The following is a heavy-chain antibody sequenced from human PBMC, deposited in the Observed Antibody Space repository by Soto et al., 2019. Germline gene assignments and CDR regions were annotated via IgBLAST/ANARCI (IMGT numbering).Heavy chain of an antibody. CDR1: GVAFSKFI. CDR2: IIPIFGTA. CDR3: AKVRYSSPMGYYYGMDV. V-gene: IGHV1-69*01. Sequence: AASLKVPWKASGVAFSKFIETWVRQGPGLGLEGVGGIIPIFGTANYAQKFQGRVTITADESTSTSYMEVNNLRTEDTAVYYCAKVRYSSPMGYYYGMDVWGQGTTVTVSS. J-gene: IGHJ6*02. D-gene: IGHD6-19*01.